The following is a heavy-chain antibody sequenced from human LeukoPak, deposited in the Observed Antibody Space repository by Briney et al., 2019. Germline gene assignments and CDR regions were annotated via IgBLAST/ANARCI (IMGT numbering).Heavy chain of an antibody. CDR2: IKPSGSEK. J-gene: IGHJ3*02. Sequence: GGSLRLSCEGSGFTFSNYWMTWVRQAPEKGLEWVANIKPSGSEKHYADSVEGRFIISRDNAKNSLYLQMNSLRAEDAAVYYCARDLDTYVVLTAYDTFDMWGQGTMVTVSS. D-gene: IGHD2-21*02. V-gene: IGHV3-7*01. CDR3: ARDLDTYVVLTAYDTFDM. CDR1: GFTFSNYW.